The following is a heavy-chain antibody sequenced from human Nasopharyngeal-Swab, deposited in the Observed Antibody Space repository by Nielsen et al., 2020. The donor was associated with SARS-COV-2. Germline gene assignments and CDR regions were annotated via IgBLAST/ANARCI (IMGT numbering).Heavy chain of an antibody. CDR1: GGSFSGYY. CDR2: INHSGST. CDR3: ARVTPRRNGATFSIDY. D-gene: IGHD1-26*01. J-gene: IGHJ4*02. Sequence: SQTLSLTCAVYGGSFSGYYCSWIPQPPGKGLEWIGEINHSGSTNYNPSLKSRVTISVDTSKNQFSLKLSSVTAADTAVYYCARVTPRRNGATFSIDYWGQGTLVTVSS. V-gene: IGHV4-34*01.